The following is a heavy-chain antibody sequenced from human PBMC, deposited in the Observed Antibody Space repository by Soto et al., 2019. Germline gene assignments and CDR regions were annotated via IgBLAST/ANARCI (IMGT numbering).Heavy chain of an antibody. CDR1: GRSFSSSA. D-gene: IGHD6-13*01. CDR2: NSPIFGTA. Sequence: SCKASGRSFSSSAISWVRQAPGHGLEWMRGNSPIFGTANHAQRFQARVTITAKESTSTAYNDLRTRRAEDTDVYCCPPLPRAAAGKPYPDYYYYGMDVWGQRTTVTVSS. V-gene: IGHV1-69*01. J-gene: IGHJ6*02. CDR3: PPLPRAAAGKPYPDYYYYGMDV.